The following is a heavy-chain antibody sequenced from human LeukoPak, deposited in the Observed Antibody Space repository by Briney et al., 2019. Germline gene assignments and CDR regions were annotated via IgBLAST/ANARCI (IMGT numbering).Heavy chain of an antibody. CDR3: GRIGKGGDSLGGGGVDY. V-gene: IGHV1-2*06. CDR1: GYTFTGYY. D-gene: IGHD3-16*01. Sequence: ASVKDSCKASGYTFTGYYMHWVRQALGQGREWMGRINPTSGGRNYSQKCQGSVTMTMDTSIRTAYMEQSRLRSDETAVYYCGRIGKGGDSLGGGGVDYWGQGTLVTVSS. CDR2: INPTSGGR. J-gene: IGHJ4*02.